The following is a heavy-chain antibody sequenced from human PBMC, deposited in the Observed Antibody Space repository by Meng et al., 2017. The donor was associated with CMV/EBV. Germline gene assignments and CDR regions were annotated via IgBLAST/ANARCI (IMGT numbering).Heavy chain of an antibody. D-gene: IGHD3-9*01. J-gene: IGHJ6*02. CDR2: ISSSSSYI. V-gene: IGHV3-21*01. CDR3: AREGYDILTGGGYYYGMDV. CDR1: GFTFSSYS. Sequence: GGSLRLSCAASGFTFSSYSMNWVRQAPGKGLEWVSSISSSSSYIYYADSVKGRFTISRDNAKNSLYLQMNSLRAEDTAVYYCAREGYDILTGGGYYYGMDVWGQGTTVTVSS.